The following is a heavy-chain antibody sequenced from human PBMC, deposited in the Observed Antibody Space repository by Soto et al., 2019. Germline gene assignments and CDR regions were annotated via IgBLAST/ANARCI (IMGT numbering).Heavy chain of an antibody. CDR1: GASITSGNYY. Sequence: SETLSLTCTVSGASITSGNYYWGWIRQPPGKGLQWIGSSSYTGNTYFNPSLRSRVTISFDTSKNQFSLRLTSVTASDTAVYYCARSPRSVHDVCDIWGQGTMVTVSS. J-gene: IGHJ3*02. V-gene: IGHV4-39*01. CDR3: ARSPRSVHDVCDI. CDR2: SSYTGNT.